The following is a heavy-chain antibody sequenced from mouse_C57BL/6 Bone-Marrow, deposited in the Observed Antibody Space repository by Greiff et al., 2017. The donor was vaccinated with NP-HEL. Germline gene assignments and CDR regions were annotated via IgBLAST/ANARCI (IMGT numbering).Heavy chain of an antibody. CDR1: GFTFSSYG. Sequence: EVQGVESGGDLVKPGGSLKLSCAASGFTFSSYGMSWVRQTPDKRLEWVATISSGGSYTYYPDSVKGRFTISRDNAKNTLYLQMSSLKSEDTAMYYCARVLREAYWGQGTLVTVSA. J-gene: IGHJ3*01. CDR2: ISSGGSYT. CDR3: ARVLREAY. V-gene: IGHV5-6*01.